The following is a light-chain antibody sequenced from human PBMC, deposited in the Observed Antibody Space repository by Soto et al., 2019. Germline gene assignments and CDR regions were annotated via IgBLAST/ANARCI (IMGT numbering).Light chain of an antibody. J-gene: IGKJ4*01. V-gene: IGKV1-5*01. CDR2: DAS. Sequence: DIQMTQSPSTLSASVGDRVTITCRASQSISSWLAWYQQKPGKAPKLLIYDASSLESGVPSRFSDSGSGTEFTLTISSLQPDDFATYYCQQYNSYSQLTFGGGTKVEIK. CDR1: QSISSW. CDR3: QQYNSYSQLT.